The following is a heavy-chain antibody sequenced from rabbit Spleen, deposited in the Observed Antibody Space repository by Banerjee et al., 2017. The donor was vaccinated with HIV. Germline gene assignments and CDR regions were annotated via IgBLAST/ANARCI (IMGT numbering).Heavy chain of an antibody. CDR2: INSITGKT. Sequence: QEQLEESGGDLVKPEGSLTLTCAASGFSFSSSYWICWVRQAPGKGLEWNGCINSITGKTVYATWAKGRFTISRAASTTVTLQMTSLTVADTATYFCARDTSSSFSSYGMDLWGQGTLVTVS. J-gene: IGHJ6*01. CDR3: ARDTSSSFSSYGMDL. CDR1: GFSFSSSYW. D-gene: IGHD1-1*01. V-gene: IGHV1S45*01.